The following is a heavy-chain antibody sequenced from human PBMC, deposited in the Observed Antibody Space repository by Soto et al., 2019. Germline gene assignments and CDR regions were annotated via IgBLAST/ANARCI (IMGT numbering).Heavy chain of an antibody. CDR2: LFHSGSP. V-gene: IGHV4-30-2*01. J-gene: IGHJ4*02. Sequence: LFPTFDVLGGSIPGGGYSWSWIRQPPGKGLGGIGYLFHSGSPYYSPSLFSRVTISVDRSNNQCSLEMRFLTAADTAVYYCARGGPGGGLIDDWGQGTLVTVSS. D-gene: IGHD3-10*01. CDR1: GGSIPGGGYS. CDR3: ARGGPGGGLIDD.